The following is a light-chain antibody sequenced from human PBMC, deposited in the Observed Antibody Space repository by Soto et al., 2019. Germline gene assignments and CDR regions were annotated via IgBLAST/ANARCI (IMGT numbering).Light chain of an antibody. CDR1: QGIGND. CDR2: AAT. CDR3: LQDHNYPLT. V-gene: IGKV1-6*02. Sequence: AIQMAQSPSSLSASVGDRVTITCRASQGIGNDVGWYQQKPGKAPKLLIYAATTLQSGVPSRFRGTRSGTDFTLTISSLQPEDFATYYCLQDHNYPLTFGGGTRVDIK. J-gene: IGKJ4*01.